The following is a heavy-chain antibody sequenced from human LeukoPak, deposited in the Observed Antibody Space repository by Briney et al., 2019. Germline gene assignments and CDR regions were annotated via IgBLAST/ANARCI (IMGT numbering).Heavy chain of an antibody. Sequence: TLSLTCTVSGGSISSGGYYWSWIRQHPGKGLEWIGYIYYSGSTYYNPSLKSRVTISVDTSKNQFSLKLSSVTAADTAVYYCALSGYGEVADAFDIWGQGTMVTVSS. V-gene: IGHV4-31*03. CDR1: GGSISSGGYY. CDR3: ALSGYGEVADAFDI. D-gene: IGHD4-17*01. CDR2: IYYSGST. J-gene: IGHJ3*02.